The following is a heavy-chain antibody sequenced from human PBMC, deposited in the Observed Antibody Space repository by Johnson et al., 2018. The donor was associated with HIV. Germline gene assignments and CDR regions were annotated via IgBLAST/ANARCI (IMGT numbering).Heavy chain of an antibody. CDR3: ARVATFGVVISDGFDI. CDR1: GFTFSSYA. CDR2: ISYDGSNK. J-gene: IGHJ3*02. D-gene: IGHD3-3*01. Sequence: QEHLVESGGGVVQPGRSLRLSCAASGFTFSSYAMHWVRQAPGKGLEWVAVISYDGSNKYYADSVKGRFTISRDNSKNTLYLQMNSLRSEDTAVYYCARVATFGVVISDGFDIWGQGTMVTVSS. V-gene: IGHV3-30-3*01.